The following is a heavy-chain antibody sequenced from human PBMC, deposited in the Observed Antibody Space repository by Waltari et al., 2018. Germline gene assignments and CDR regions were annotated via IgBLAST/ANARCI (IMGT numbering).Heavy chain of an antibody. Sequence: EVQLLESGGGLVQPGGSLRLSCAASGFTFSRYAMSWVRQAPGEGLAWVSAISGSGGSTYYADSVKGRFTISRDNSKNTLYLQMNSLRAEDTAVYYCAKGGYCSSTSCYTGYYYGMDVWGQGTTVTVSS. V-gene: IGHV3-23*01. D-gene: IGHD2-2*02. CDR2: ISGSGGST. CDR3: AKGGYCSSTSCYTGYYYGMDV. J-gene: IGHJ6*02. CDR1: GFTFSRYA.